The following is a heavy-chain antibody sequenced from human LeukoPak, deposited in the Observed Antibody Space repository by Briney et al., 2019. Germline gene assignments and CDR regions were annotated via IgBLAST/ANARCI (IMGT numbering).Heavy chain of an antibody. Sequence: GASVKVSCKASGYDFTGHYIHWVRQAPGQGLEWMGWINPSSGVTIYTQKFQGRVTMTRDTAISTAYMELRRLKSDDTAVYYCAREVLVYGLDVWGKGTTVIVSA. V-gene: IGHV1-2*02. D-gene: IGHD3-3*02. CDR1: GYDFTGHY. J-gene: IGHJ6*04. CDR2: INPSSGVT. CDR3: AREVLVYGLDV.